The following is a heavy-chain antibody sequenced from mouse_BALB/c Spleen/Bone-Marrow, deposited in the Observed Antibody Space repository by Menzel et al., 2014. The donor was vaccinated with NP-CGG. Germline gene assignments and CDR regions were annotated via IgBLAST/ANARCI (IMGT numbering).Heavy chain of an antibody. Sequence: QVQLQQSGAELARPGASVKMSCRASGYTFTTYTMHWVKQRPGQGLEWIGYINPSSGYTYYSQKFKDKATLTVDKSSSAAYLQLSSLTSEDSAVYYCARVYGNYDAMDYWGQGTSVTVSS. CDR3: ARVYGNYDAMDY. D-gene: IGHD2-1*01. V-gene: IGHV1-4*01. CDR1: GYTFTTYT. CDR2: INPSSGYT. J-gene: IGHJ4*01.